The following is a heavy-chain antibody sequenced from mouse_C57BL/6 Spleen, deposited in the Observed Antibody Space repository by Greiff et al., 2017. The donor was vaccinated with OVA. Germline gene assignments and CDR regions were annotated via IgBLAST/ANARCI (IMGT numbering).Heavy chain of an antibody. D-gene: IGHD3-2*02. CDR2: IYPGDGDT. Sequence: VKLMESGPELVKPGASVKISCKASGYAFSSSWMNWVKQRPGKGLEWIGRIYPGDGDTNYNGKFKGKATLTADKSSSTAYMQLSSLTSEDSAVYFCAGDSSGYGNYWGQGTTLTVSS. V-gene: IGHV1-82*01. J-gene: IGHJ2*01. CDR1: GYAFSSSW. CDR3: AGDSSGYGNY.